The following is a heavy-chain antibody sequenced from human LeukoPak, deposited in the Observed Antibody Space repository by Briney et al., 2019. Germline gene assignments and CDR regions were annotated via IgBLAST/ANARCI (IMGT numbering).Heavy chain of an antibody. J-gene: IGHJ4*02. CDR3: ARDLSGWYGQEY. Sequence: PSETLSLTCAVYGGSLSGYYWSWIRQPPGKGLEWIGEINHSGSTNYNPSLKSRVTISVDTSKNQFSLKLSSVTAADTAVYYCARDLSGWYGQEYWGQGNLVTVSS. D-gene: IGHD6-19*01. V-gene: IGHV4-34*01. CDR1: GGSLSGYY. CDR2: INHSGST.